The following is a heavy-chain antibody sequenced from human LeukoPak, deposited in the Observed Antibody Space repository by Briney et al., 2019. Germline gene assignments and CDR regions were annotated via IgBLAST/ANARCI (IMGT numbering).Heavy chain of an antibody. CDR3: ARVQRSWLSNFDH. CDR1: GFTFSDYY. CDR2: ISSSGSTI. D-gene: IGHD6-13*01. V-gene: IGHV3-11*04. J-gene: IGHJ4*02. Sequence: GGSLRLSCAASGFTFSDYYMSWIRQAPGKGLEWVSYISSSGSTIYYADSVKGRFTISRDNAKNSLYLQMNSLRAEDTAVYYCARVQRSWLSNFDHWGQGTLVTVSS.